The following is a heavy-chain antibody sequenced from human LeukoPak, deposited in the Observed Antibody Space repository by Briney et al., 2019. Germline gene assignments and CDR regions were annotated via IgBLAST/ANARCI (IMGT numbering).Heavy chain of an antibody. CDR1: GFTFSDYY. CDR3: ASVDGYNLFDY. CDR2: ISSSGSTI. Sequence: GGSLRLSCAASGFTFSDYYMSWIRQAPGKGLEWVSYISSSGSTIYYADSVKGRFTISRDNAKNSLYLQMNSLRAEDTGVYYCASVDGYNLFDYWGQGTLVTVSS. D-gene: IGHD5-24*01. J-gene: IGHJ4*02. V-gene: IGHV3-11*01.